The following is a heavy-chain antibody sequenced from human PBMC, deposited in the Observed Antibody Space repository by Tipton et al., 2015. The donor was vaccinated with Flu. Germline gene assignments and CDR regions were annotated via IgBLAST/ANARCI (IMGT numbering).Heavy chain of an antibody. D-gene: IGHD2-15*01. CDR2: IYPGDSDT. CDR1: GYSFSSHW. V-gene: IGHV5-51*01. CDR3: ARLVVVEGACDY. Sequence: EVQLVQSGAEVKKPGESLKISCKGAGYSFSSHWIDWVRQMPGKGLEWMGSIYPGDSDTRYSPSFQGQVTISADKSISTAYLQWSSLKASDTAIYYCARLVVVEGACDYWGQGTLVTVSS. J-gene: IGHJ4*02.